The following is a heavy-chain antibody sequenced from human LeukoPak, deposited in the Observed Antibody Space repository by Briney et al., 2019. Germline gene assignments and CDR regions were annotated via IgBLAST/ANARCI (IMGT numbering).Heavy chain of an antibody. CDR2: INTNTGTP. D-gene: IGHD6-19*01. CDR1: GYTFTSYA. Sequence: ASVTVSCTASGYTFTSYAMTWVRQGPGQGLEWMGWINTNTGTPTYAQGFTGRFVFSLATSVSTAYLQISSLKAEDTAVYYCARELSDRQWLVGDYWGQGTLVTVSS. J-gene: IGHJ4*02. CDR3: ARELSDRQWLVGDY. V-gene: IGHV7-4-1*02.